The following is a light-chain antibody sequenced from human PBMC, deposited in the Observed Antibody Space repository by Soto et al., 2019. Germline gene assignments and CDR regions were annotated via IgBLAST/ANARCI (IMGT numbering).Light chain of an antibody. J-gene: IGLJ2*01. V-gene: IGLV2-14*01. CDR1: SSDVGGYNY. CDR2: DDS. CDR3: SSYTSSSTPHVV. Sequence: QSVLTQPASVSGSPGQSITISCTGTSSDVGGYNYVSWYQQHPGKAPKLMIYDDSNRPSGVSNRFSGSKSGNTASLTISGLQAEDEADYYCSSYTSSSTPHVVFGGGTQLTVL.